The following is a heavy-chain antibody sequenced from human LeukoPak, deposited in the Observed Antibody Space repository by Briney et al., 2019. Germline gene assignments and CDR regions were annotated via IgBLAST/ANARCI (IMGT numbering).Heavy chain of an antibody. CDR2: IYYSGST. CDR3: ARGGIAAAMDV. Sequence: PSETLSLTCTVSGGSISSYYWSWIRQPPGKGLEWIGYIYYSGSTNYNPSLKSRVTISVDTSKNQFSLKLSSVTAADTAVYYCARGGIAAAMDVWGQGTTVTVSS. J-gene: IGHJ6*02. CDR1: GGSISSYY. D-gene: IGHD6-13*01. V-gene: IGHV4-59*01.